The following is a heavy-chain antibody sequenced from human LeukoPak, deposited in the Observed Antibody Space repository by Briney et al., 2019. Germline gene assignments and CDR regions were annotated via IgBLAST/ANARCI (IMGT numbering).Heavy chain of an antibody. CDR3: ARDHSNDYYYYGMDA. CDR1: GGSISSGGYY. J-gene: IGHJ6*02. D-gene: IGHD4-11*01. V-gene: IGHV4-31*03. CDR2: IYYSGST. Sequence: SETLSLTRTVSGGSISSGGYYWSWIRQHPGKGLEWIGYIYYSGSTYYNPSLKSRVTISVDTSKNQFSLKLSSVTAADTAVYYCARDHSNDYYYYGMDAWGQGTTVTVSS.